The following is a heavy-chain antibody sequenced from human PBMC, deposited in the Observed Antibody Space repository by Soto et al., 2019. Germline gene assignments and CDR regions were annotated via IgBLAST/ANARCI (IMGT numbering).Heavy chain of an antibody. CDR1: GFTVDDYA. D-gene: IGHD5-12*01. V-gene: IGHV3-9*01. CDR2: ISWNSNRI. J-gene: IGHJ4*02. CDR3: AKDKWISERSAFDS. Sequence: EVQLLESGGTLVQPGRSLRLSCAVSGFTVDDYAMHWVRQAPEKGLEWVSSISWNSNRIDYADSVKGRFTISRDNAKNSLYLQMNSLRAEDTALYYCAKDKWISERSAFDSWGQGTLVTVSS.